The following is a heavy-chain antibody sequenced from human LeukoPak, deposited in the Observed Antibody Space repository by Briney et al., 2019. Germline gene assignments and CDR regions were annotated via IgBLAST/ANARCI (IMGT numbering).Heavy chain of an antibody. V-gene: IGHV3-74*01. CDR2: INSEGTGT. CDR1: GFTFSSYW. J-gene: IGHJ4*02. Sequence: GRSLRLSCAASGFTFSSYWMHWVRQAPGKGLGWVSRINSEGTGTTYTDSVKGRITISRDNAKNTVYLQMNSLRAEDTAVYYCARDSTFVSGSAGAHWGQGTLVTVSS. CDR3: ARDSTFVSGSAGAH. D-gene: IGHD1-26*01.